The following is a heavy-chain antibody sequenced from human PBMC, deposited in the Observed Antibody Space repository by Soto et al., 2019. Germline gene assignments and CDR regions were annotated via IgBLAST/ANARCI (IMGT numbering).Heavy chain of an antibody. CDR3: ARSSPRITIFGVVRTNYYYGMDV. Sequence: GASVKVSCKASGGTFSSYAISWVRQAPGQGLEWMGGIIPIFGTANYAQKFQGRVTITADESTSTAYMELSSLRSEDTAVYYCARSSPRITIFGVVRTNYYYGMDVWGQGTTVTVSS. D-gene: IGHD3-3*01. J-gene: IGHJ6*02. CDR2: IIPIFGTA. CDR1: GGTFSSYA. V-gene: IGHV1-69*13.